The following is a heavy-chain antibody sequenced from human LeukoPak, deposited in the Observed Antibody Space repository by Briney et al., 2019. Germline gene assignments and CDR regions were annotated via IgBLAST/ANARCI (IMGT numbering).Heavy chain of an antibody. CDR2: INPSGGST. D-gene: IGHD4-17*01. CDR1: GYSFTGYF. J-gene: IGHJ4*02. CDR3: ARYGDYFDY. Sequence: ASVKVSCKASGYSFTGYFIHWVRQAPGQGLEWMGIINPSGGSTSYAQKFQGRVTMTRDMSTSTVYMELSSLRSEDTAVYYCARYGDYFDYWGQGTLVTVSS. V-gene: IGHV1-46*01.